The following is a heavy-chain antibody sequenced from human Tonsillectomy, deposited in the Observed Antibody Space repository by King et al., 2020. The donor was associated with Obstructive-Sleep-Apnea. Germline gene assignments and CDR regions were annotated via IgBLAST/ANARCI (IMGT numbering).Heavy chain of an antibody. CDR2: VYHSGGT. V-gene: IGHV4-59*01. CDR1: GGSISNYY. D-gene: IGHD2-8*02. Sequence: VQLQESGPGLVKPSETLSLTCTVSGGSISNYYWSWIRQPPGKALEWIGYVYHSGGTNYSPSLKRRVTISVDTSKNQFSLSLSSVSAADTAVYYCARESYRLVEINAFDIWGQGTMVIVSS. CDR3: ARESYRLVEINAFDI. J-gene: IGHJ3*02.